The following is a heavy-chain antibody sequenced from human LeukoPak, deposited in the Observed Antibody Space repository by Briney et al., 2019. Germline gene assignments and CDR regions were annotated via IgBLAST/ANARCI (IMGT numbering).Heavy chain of an antibody. CDR1: GFTFSRDG. V-gene: IGHV3-33*01. Sequence: PGRSLRLSCAASGFTFSRDGMHWVRQAPGKGLEWVAVIWYDGSKKYYADSVKGRFTISRDNSKNTLYLQMNSLRAEDTAVYYCARDRVGATTNFDYWGQGTLVTVSS. D-gene: IGHD1-26*01. J-gene: IGHJ4*02. CDR2: IWYDGSKK. CDR3: ARDRVGATTNFDY.